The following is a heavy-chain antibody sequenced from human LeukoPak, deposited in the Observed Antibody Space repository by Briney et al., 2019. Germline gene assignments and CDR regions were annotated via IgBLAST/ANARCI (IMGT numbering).Heavy chain of an antibody. CDR1: GFSFSSLW. CDR2: IKEDGSRN. Sequence: GGSLRLSCAASGFSFSSLWMTWVRQAPGKGLEWVANIKEDGSRNHCVDSVKGRFTISRDNAKNTLYLEMNSLRAEDTAVYYCVRAPYANKFDYWGQGTLVTVSS. D-gene: IGHD3-16*01. J-gene: IGHJ4*02. CDR3: VRAPYANKFDY. V-gene: IGHV3-7*01.